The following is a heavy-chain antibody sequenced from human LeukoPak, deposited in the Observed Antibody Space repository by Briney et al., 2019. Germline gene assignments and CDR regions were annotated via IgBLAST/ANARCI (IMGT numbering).Heavy chain of an antibody. V-gene: IGHV1-69*04. CDR1: GGTFSSYA. CDR3: ARDYGGNSGWFDP. CDR2: IIPILGIA. J-gene: IGHJ5*02. Sequence: RASVKVSCKASGGTFSSYAISWVRQAPGQGLEWMGRIIPILGIANYAQKFQGRVTITADKSTSTAYMELSSLRSEDTAVYYCARDYGGNSGWFDPWGQGTLVTVSS. D-gene: IGHD4-23*01.